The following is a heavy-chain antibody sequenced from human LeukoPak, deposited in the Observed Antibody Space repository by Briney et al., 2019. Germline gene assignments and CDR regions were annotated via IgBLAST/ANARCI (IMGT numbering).Heavy chain of an antibody. CDR3: ARGLYYGMDV. CDR2: INNVGSST. Sequence: GGSLRPSCAASGFTFSTYWMHWVRQVPGKGLVWVSRINNVGSSTTYADSVKGRFTISRDNAKNTLYLQMNSLRVEDTAVYYCARGLYYGMDVWGQGTTVTVSS. V-gene: IGHV3-74*01. CDR1: GFTFSTYW. J-gene: IGHJ6*02.